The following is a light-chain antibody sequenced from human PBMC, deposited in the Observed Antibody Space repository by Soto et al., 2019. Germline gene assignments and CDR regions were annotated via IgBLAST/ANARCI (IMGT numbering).Light chain of an antibody. Sequence: QGVRTRLPSVSSAAGQRVTISCTGSSSNIGAGYDVHWYQQHSGKAPKLMIYEGSKRPSGVSNRFSGSKSGNTASLTISGLQAEDEADYYCCSYAGSSTYVFGTGTKVTV. CDR1: SSNIGAGYD. V-gene: IGLV2-23*01. CDR3: CSYAGSSTYV. J-gene: IGLJ1*01. CDR2: EGS.